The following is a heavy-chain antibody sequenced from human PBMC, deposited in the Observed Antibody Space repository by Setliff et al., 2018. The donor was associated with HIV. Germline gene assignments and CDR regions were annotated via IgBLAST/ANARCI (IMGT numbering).Heavy chain of an antibody. CDR3: ARDRSPSKAFEFLFKEFFDH. D-gene: IGHD3-10*01. CDR1: GFTFSDSS. CDR2: INSASTTK. J-gene: IGHJ4*02. V-gene: IGHV3-48*01. Sequence: GGSLRLSCVASGFTFSDSSMYWVRQAPGKGLEWISYINSASTTKYYADSVRGRFTISRDNAQNSLHLQLSSLRAEDTAIYYCARDRSPSKAFEFLFKEFFDHWGQGSLVTVSS.